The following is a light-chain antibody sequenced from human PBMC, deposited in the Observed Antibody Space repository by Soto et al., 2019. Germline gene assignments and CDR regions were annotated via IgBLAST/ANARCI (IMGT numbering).Light chain of an antibody. CDR3: KQYGSSPPYT. CDR1: QSVSTS. V-gene: IGKV3-20*01. Sequence: EIVLTKYPVPLSLSPGERSTLSCMASQSVSTSLAWYQKKPGQAPRLLIYGASTRATGIPDRFSGSGSGTDFTLTISSLEPEDFAVYYCKQYGSSPPYTFCQGTXVXIK. CDR2: GAS. J-gene: IGKJ2*01.